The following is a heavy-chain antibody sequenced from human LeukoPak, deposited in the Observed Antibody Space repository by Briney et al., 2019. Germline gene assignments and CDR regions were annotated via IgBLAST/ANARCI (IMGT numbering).Heavy chain of an antibody. V-gene: IGHV4-34*01. D-gene: IGHD2-15*01. CDR3: ARGLVVEAFDI. J-gene: IGHJ3*02. Sequence: SETLSLTCAVYGGSFSGYYWSWIRQPPGKGLEWIGEINHSGSTNYNPSLKSRVTISVDTSKNQFSLKLSSVTAADTAVYYCARGLVVEAFDIWGQGTMVTVSS. CDR1: GGSFSGYY. CDR2: INHSGST.